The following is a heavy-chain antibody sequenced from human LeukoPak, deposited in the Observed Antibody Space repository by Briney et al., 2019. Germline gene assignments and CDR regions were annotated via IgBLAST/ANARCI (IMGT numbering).Heavy chain of an antibody. CDR3: ARYGECSYGYGFDY. Sequence: PGGSLRLSCAPWGFTFKTAWTNWVRQAPGKGLEWVSIISSAGTTYYADSVKGRFTISRYNSKNTVYLKRNSLRAEEMSLCACARYGECSYGYGFDYWGRGTLVTVSS. J-gene: IGHJ4*02. CDR1: GFTFKTAW. D-gene: IGHD5-18*01. CDR2: ISSAGTT. V-gene: IGHV3-66*01.